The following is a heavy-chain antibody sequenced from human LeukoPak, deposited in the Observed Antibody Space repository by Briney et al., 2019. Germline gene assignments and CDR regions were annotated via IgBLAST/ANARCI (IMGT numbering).Heavy chain of an antibody. CDR1: GYTFTTYG. V-gene: IGHV1-18*01. Sequence: GASVKVSCKASGYTFTTYGISWVRQAPGQGLEWMGWISPYNGNTNYAQKLQGRVTTTTDTSTSTAYMELRSLRSDDTAVYYCARDRAVVVAATDYWGQGTLVTVSS. D-gene: IGHD2-15*01. CDR3: ARDRAVVVAATDY. CDR2: ISPYNGNT. J-gene: IGHJ4*02.